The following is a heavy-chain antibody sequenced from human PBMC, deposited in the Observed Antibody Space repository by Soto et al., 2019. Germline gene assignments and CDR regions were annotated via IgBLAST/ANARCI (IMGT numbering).Heavy chain of an antibody. CDR2: INAGNGNT. D-gene: IGHD6-6*01. J-gene: IGHJ6*02. V-gene: IGHV1-3*01. CDR3: ARDRESIAARPGYYYYGMDV. CDR1: GYTFTSYA. Sequence: ASVKVSCKASGYTFTSYAMHWVRQAPGQRLEWMGWINAGNGNTKYSQKFQGRVTITRDTSASTAYMELSSLRSEDTAVYYCARDRESIAARPGYYYYGMDVWGQGTTVTV.